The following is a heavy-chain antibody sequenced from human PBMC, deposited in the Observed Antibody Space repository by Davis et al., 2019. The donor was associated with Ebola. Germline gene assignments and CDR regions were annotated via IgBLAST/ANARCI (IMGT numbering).Heavy chain of an antibody. V-gene: IGHV3-66*01. CDR3: AREVAIAAAGTKYYGMDV. D-gene: IGHD6-13*01. CDR1: GFTFSNAW. CDR2: IYSGGST. J-gene: IGHJ6*02. Sequence: PGGSLRLSCAASGFTFSNAWMSWVRQAPGKGLEWVSVIYSGGSTYYADSVKGRFTISRDNSKNTLYLQMNSLRAEDTAVYYCAREVAIAAAGTKYYGMDVWGQGTTVTVPS.